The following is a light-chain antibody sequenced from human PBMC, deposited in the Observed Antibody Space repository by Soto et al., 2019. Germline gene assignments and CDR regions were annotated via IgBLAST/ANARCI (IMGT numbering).Light chain of an antibody. CDR2: GAS. V-gene: IGKV3-20*01. Sequence: EIVLTQSTGTLSLSPGERATLSCRASQSVSSSYLAWYQQKPGQAPRLLIYGASSRATGIPDRFSGSGSGTDFTLTISRLEPEDFAVYYCQQYGSSGYTFGQGTKLEIK. CDR1: QSVSSSY. CDR3: QQYGSSGYT. J-gene: IGKJ2*01.